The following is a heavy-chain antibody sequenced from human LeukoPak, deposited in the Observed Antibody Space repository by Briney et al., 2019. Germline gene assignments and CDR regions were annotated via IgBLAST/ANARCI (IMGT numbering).Heavy chain of an antibody. D-gene: IGHD3-22*01. CDR3: ASAASYFDSSAYYPYFDF. CDR1: GGSISTYY. J-gene: IGHJ4*02. Sequence: SETLSLTCTVSGGSISTYYWSWIRQPPGKGLEWIGYIFYSGSTNYNPSLKSRVTISVDTSKNQFSLNLTSLTAADTAVYYCASAASYFDSSAYYPYFDFWGQGTLVTVSS. CDR2: IFYSGST. V-gene: IGHV4-59*01.